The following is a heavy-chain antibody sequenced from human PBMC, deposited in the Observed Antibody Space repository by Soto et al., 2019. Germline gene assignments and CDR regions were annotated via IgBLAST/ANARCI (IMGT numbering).Heavy chain of an antibody. CDR2: INHSGST. V-gene: IGHV4-34*01. CDR1: GGSFSGYY. CDR3: ARSQYEILTGYYLGY. Sequence: TSETLSLTCAVYGGSFSGYYWSWIRQPPGKGLEWIGEINHSGSTTYNPSLKSRVTMSADTSKNQFSLKLNSVTAADTAVYYCARSQYEILTGYYLGYWGQGTRVTVSS. D-gene: IGHD3-9*01. J-gene: IGHJ4*02.